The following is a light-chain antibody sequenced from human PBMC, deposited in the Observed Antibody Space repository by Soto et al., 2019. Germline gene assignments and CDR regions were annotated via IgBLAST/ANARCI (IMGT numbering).Light chain of an antibody. Sequence: DIQMTQSPSTLSASVGDRVTITSRASQSISSWLAWYQEKPGKAPKLLIYKASSLESGVPSRFSGSGSGTEFTLTISSLQPDDFATCYCQQYKSYWTFGQGTKVEIK. J-gene: IGKJ1*01. V-gene: IGKV1-5*03. CDR1: QSISSW. CDR3: QQYKSYWT. CDR2: KAS.